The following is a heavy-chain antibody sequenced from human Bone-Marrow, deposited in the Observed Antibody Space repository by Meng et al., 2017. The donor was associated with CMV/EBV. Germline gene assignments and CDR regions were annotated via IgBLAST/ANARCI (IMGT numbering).Heavy chain of an antibody. CDR1: GYTFTGYF. CDR3: ARGRDY. CDR2: INPNTGAA. J-gene: IGHJ4*02. V-gene: IGHV1-2*02. Sequence: ASVKVSCKTSGYTFTGYFIYWVRQAPGQGLEWMGGINPNTGAANYAPKFQGRVTMTRDTSISTAFMDLSRLTADDTAVYYCARGRDYWGQGTLVTGSS.